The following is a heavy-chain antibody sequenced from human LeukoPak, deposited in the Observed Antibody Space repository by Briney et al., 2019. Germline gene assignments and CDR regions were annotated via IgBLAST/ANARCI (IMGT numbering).Heavy chain of an antibody. CDR2: ISGSGANT. Sequence: GGSLRLSCAASGITFSNYAMTWVRQAPGKGLEYVSTISGSGANTYYADSVKGRFTISRDNSKNTLYLQMNILRAEDTAVYYCAKRVDGYCTSSTCSHVDYWGQGTLVTVSS. CDR1: GITFSNYA. D-gene: IGHD2-2*01. CDR3: AKRVDGYCTSSTCSHVDY. V-gene: IGHV3-23*01. J-gene: IGHJ4*02.